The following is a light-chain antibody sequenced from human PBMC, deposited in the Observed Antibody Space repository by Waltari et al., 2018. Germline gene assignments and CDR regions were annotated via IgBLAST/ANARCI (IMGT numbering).Light chain of an antibody. J-gene: IGKJ3*01. CDR1: QDITND. CDR2: DAT. V-gene: IGKV1-33*01. Sequence: DIHLTHSLPSLSASVGDRVTITCRASQDITNDINWYQQRPGKPPKLLIHDATKLEIGVPSRLSRTQSRTHFTLTTSSLQPEDIRTYYCQRYDYLTIFAFGPGTKV. CDR3: QRYDYLTIFA.